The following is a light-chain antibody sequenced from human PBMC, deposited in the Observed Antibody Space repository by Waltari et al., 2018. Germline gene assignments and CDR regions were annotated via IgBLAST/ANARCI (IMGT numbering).Light chain of an antibody. Sequence: QSALTQPAPVSGSPGQSITISCTAPSSDVGDYKYVSWYQQHPGKVPKLLIYDVTNRPSGISYRFSGSKSGYTASLTISGLQAEDEADYYCSSYTARSTRVFGTGTKVTVL. CDR2: DVT. CDR3: SSYTARSTRV. CDR1: SSDVGDYKY. V-gene: IGLV2-14*03. J-gene: IGLJ1*01.